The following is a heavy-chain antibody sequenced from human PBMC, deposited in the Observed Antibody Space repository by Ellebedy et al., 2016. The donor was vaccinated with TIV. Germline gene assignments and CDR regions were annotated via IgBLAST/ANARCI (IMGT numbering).Heavy chain of an antibody. CDR3: AKGSSSGFNYDRVGFQY. Sequence: GGSLRLSCAASGFTFGSFAMHWVCQAPGKGLEWLSVISGDGVNTYSAASVKGRFTITRDNFKNTLFLQVNRLRAEDTAVYYCAKGSSSGFNYDRVGFQYWGQGTLVTVSS. D-gene: IGHD3-22*01. CDR1: GFTFGSFA. CDR2: ISGDGVNT. J-gene: IGHJ4*02. V-gene: IGHV3-23*01.